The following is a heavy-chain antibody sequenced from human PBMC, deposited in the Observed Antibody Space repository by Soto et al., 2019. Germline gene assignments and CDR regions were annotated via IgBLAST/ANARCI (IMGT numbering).Heavy chain of an antibody. Sequence: GESLKISCAASGFTFSSYGMHWVRQAPGKGLEWVAVIWYDGSNKYYADSVKGRFTISRDNSKNTLYLQMNSLRAEDTAVYYCVRDRVEGDELEIPNYYYYYGMDVWGQGTTVTVSS. D-gene: IGHD1-26*01. J-gene: IGHJ6*02. CDR1: GFTFSSYG. CDR2: IWYDGSNK. V-gene: IGHV3-33*01. CDR3: VRDRVEGDELEIPNYYYYYGMDV.